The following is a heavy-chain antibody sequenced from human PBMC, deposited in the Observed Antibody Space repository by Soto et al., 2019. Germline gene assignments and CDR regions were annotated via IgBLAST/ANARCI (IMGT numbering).Heavy chain of an antibody. J-gene: IGHJ4*02. V-gene: IGHV3-66*01. D-gene: IGHD3-16*01. CDR1: GFTVSTKY. CDR3: ARDPWAADY. CDR2: IYSGGST. Sequence: EVQLVESGGGLVQPGGSVRLSCAASGFTVSTKYMSWVRQAPGKGLEWVSVIYSGGSTFYADSVRGRFTISRNNSKNTRNLQINSLRAEDTAVYYCARDPWAADYWGQGTLVTVSS.